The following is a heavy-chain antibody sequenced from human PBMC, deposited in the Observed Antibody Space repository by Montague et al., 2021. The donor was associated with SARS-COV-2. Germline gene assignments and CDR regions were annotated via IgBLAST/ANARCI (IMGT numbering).Heavy chain of an antibody. D-gene: IGHD5-12*01. CDR1: GGSISSDSYY. V-gene: IGHV4-61*02. CDR2: VYTSGST. CDR3: ARAVIYGGYSFAYIDF. Sequence: TLSLTCTVSGGSISSDSYYWSWIRQPAGKGLEWIGRVYTSGSTNYNPSLKSRVTISGDTSRNQFSLRLTSVTAADTAMYYCARAVIYGGYSFAYIDFWGPGILVTVSS. J-gene: IGHJ4*03.